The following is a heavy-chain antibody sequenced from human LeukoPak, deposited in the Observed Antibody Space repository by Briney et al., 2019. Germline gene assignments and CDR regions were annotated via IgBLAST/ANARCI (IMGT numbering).Heavy chain of an antibody. CDR1: GGTFSSYA. CDR2: ISAYNGNT. V-gene: IGHV1-18*01. CDR3: AREGSVYSDSSGYCYYFDY. Sequence: GASVKVSCKASGGTFSSYAISWVRQAPGQGLEWMGWISAYNGNTNYAQKLQGRVTMTTDTSTSTAYMELRSLRSDDTAVYYCAREGSVYSDSSGYCYYFDYWGQGTLVTVSS. D-gene: IGHD3-22*01. J-gene: IGHJ4*02.